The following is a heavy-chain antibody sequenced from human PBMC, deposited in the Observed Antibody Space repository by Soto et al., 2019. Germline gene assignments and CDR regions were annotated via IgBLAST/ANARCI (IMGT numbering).Heavy chain of an antibody. D-gene: IGHD6-19*01. CDR3: ARREGTGWAY. J-gene: IGHJ4*02. CDR2: IYPGDSDT. Sequence: GEALKISCKVSGYIFAGYWLGWVRQMPGGCLEWMGVIYPGDSDTSYSPSFQGQVTISADKSISTAYLQWSNLKASDTAMDYCARREGTGWAYWGQGTLVTVS. CDR1: GYIFAGYW. V-gene: IGHV5-51*01.